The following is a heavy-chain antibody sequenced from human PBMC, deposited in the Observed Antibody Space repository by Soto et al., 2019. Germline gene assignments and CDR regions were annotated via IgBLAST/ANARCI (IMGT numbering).Heavy chain of an antibody. CDR1: GFTFSSYG. Sequence: EVQLLESGGGLVQPGGSLRLSCAASGFTFSSYGINWVRQAPGKGLEWVSGISGSGDSTHYADPVKGRFTISRDNSKNTLYLQMNSLRAEDTAVYYCAKQAPYSNSWYEIDHWGQGTLVTVSS. V-gene: IGHV3-23*01. D-gene: IGHD6-13*01. J-gene: IGHJ4*02. CDR3: AKQAPYSNSWYEIDH. CDR2: ISGSGDST.